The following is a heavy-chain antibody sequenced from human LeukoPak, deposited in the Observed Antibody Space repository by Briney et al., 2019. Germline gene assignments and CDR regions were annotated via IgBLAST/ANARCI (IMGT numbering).Heavy chain of an antibody. D-gene: IGHD1-26*01. J-gene: IGHJ4*01. CDR1: GFTFSTYS. Sequence: SGGSLRLSCTTSGFTFSTYSMNWVRQAPGKGLEWVSHIGRGITYADSVKGRFTISRDNAKNSVYLQMNSLRAEDTAVYYCARDAPAGEEPEILFDFRGQGTLGTRLL. CDR2: IGRGI. V-gene: IGHV3-48*04. CDR3: ARDAPAGEEPEILFDF.